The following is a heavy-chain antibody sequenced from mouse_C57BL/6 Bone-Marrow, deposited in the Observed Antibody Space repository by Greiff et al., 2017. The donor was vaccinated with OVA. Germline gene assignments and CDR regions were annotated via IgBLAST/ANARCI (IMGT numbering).Heavy chain of an antibody. Sequence: DVKLVESGGGLVQPGGSLKLSCAASGFTFSDYYMYWVRQTPEKRLEWVAYISNGGGSTYYPDTVKGRFTISRDNAKNTLYLQMSRLKSEDTAMYYCARHGTTVVPFAYWGQGTLVTVSA. CDR3: ARHGTTVVPFAY. CDR1: GFTFSDYY. D-gene: IGHD1-1*01. V-gene: IGHV5-12*01. CDR2: ISNGGGST. J-gene: IGHJ3*01.